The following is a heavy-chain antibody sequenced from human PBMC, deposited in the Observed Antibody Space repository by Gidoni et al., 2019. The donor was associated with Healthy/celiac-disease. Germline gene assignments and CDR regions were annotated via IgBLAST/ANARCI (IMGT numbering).Heavy chain of an antibody. V-gene: IGHV3-23*04. CDR3: ANYGSGSYLANYYYGMDV. Sequence: EVQLVESGGGLVQPGGSLSLSCAASGFPFSSYARSWVRQAPGKGLEWVSAISGSGGSTYYADSVKGRFTISRDNSKNTLYLQMNSLRAEDTAVYYCANYGSGSYLANYYYGMDVWGQGTTVTVSS. J-gene: IGHJ6*02. CDR2: ISGSGGST. CDR1: GFPFSSYA. D-gene: IGHD3-10*01.